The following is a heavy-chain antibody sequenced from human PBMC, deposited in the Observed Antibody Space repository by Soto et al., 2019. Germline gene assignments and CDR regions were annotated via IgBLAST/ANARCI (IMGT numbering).Heavy chain of an antibody. Sequence: GGSLRLSCAASGFICENFGMSWVRQAPGKGLEWISSISGSGFKKYYADSVKGRFTISRDNSKSTVYLELNNLSAEDTAVDHCAKNQGVELVPLATVDWFDPWGQGSVVTVSS. V-gene: IGHV3-23*01. J-gene: IGHJ5*02. CDR1: GFICENFG. CDR3: AKNQGVELVPLATVDWFDP. CDR2: ISGSGFKK. D-gene: IGHD1-26*01.